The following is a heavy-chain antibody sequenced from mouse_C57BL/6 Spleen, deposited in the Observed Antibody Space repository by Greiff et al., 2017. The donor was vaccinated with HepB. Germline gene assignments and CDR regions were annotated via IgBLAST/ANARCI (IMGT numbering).Heavy chain of an antibody. CDR1: GYTFTDYE. Sequence: QVQLQQSGAELVRPGASVTLSCKASGYTFTDYEMHWVKQTPVHGLEWIGAIDPETGGTAYNQKFKGKAILTADKSSSTAYMELRSLTSEDSAVYYCTRSGGYDYFDYWGQGTTLTVSS. J-gene: IGHJ2*01. V-gene: IGHV1-15*01. CDR2: IDPETGGT. D-gene: IGHD2-2*01. CDR3: TRSGGYDYFDY.